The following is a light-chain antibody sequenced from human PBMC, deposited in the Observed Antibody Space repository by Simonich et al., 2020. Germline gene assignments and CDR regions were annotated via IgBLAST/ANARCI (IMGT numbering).Light chain of an antibody. CDR1: QGISSY. J-gene: IGKJ1*01. CDR3: QQSYSTQWT. CDR2: AAS. Sequence: AIRMTQSPSSLSASTGDRVTITCRASQGISSYLAWYQQKPVKAPKLLIYAASSLQSGVPSRFSGSGSGTAFTLTISSLQPEDFATYYCQQSYSTQWTFGQGTKVEIK. V-gene: IGKV1-8*01.